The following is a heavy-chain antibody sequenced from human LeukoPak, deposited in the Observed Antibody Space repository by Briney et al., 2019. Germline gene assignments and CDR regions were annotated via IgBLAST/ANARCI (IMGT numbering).Heavy chain of an antibody. D-gene: IGHD4-23*01. CDR1: GFTFSNSA. CDR2: IGVAGGNT. V-gene: IGHV1-58*02. CDR3: AAEIYGGNTDCCTFDF. Sequence: SVKVSCKASGFTFSNSAIQWVRQARGQRLEWIGWIGVAGGNTNYAQTLQGGITITRDMSTSTAYMELTSLRSDDTAVYYCAAEIYGGNTDCCTFDFWGPGTPVTVSS. J-gene: IGHJ3*01.